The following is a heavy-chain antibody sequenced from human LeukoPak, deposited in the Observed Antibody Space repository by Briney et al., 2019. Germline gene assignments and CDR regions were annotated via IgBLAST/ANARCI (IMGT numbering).Heavy chain of an antibody. CDR2: ISYDGSNK. CDR1: GFTFSSYG. Sequence: GESLRLSCAASGFTFSSYGMHWVRQAPGKGLEWVAVISYDGSNKYYADSVKGRFTISRDNSKNTLYLQMNSLRAEDTAVYYCAKELAYCGGDRYSGSSFYYYYGMDVWGQGTTVTVSS. CDR3: AKELAYCGGDRYSGSSFYYYYGMDV. V-gene: IGHV3-30*18. J-gene: IGHJ6*02. D-gene: IGHD2-21*02.